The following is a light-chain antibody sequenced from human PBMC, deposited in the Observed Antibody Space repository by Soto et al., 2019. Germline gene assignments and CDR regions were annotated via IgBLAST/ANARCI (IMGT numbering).Light chain of an antibody. CDR2: GAT. CDR1: QSVSSK. Sequence: EIVMTQSPATLSVSPGERATLSCRASQSVSSKLAWYEQKPGQAPRFLIYGATTRATGIPARFSGSGSGTEFTHTISSRQSQDFAVYYYQQYNNWPPWTFDQGTKVEIK. V-gene: IGKV3-15*01. J-gene: IGKJ1*01. CDR3: QQYNNWPPWT.